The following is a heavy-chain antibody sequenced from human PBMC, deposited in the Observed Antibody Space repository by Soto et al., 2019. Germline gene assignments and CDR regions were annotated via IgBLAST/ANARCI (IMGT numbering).Heavy chain of an antibody. Sequence: SETLSLTCIFSVDSISDGPYFCTWIRQPPWKGLEWIGYIFFNGITYYSPSLKSRVTISVDTSENHFSLTLTSLTAADTGVYYCARESGITGNRAFQHWGQGRLVNVSS. CDR1: VDSISDGPYF. J-gene: IGHJ4*02. D-gene: IGHD1-20*01. CDR3: ARESGITGNRAFQH. V-gene: IGHV4-31*03. CDR2: IFFNGIT.